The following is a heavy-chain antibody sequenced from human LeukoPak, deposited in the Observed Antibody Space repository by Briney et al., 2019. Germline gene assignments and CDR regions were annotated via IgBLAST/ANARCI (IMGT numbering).Heavy chain of an antibody. CDR2: INPSGGST. CDR3: ASGGSYLGFDY. J-gene: IGHJ4*02. CDR1: GYTFTSYY. V-gene: IGHV1-46*01. Sequence: GASVKVSCKASGYTFTSYYMHWVRQAPGQGVEWMGIINPSGGSTSYAQKFQGRVTMTRDMSTSTVYMELSSLRSEDTAVYYCASGGSYLGFDYWGQGTLVTVSS. D-gene: IGHD1-26*01.